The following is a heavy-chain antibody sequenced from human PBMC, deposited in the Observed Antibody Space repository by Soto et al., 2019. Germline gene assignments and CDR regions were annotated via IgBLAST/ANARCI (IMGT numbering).Heavy chain of an antibody. J-gene: IGHJ5*02. CDR1: GASINSGDYY. CDR2: IYYSGST. V-gene: IGHV4-30-4*08. Sequence: SETLSLTCTVSGASINSGDYYWSWIRQHPGKGLEWIGYIYYSGSTYYNPSLKSRVTISADTSKNQFSLKLSSVTAADTAVYYCARHIAARPNWFDPWGQGTLVTVSS. CDR3: ARHIAARPNWFDP. D-gene: IGHD6-6*01.